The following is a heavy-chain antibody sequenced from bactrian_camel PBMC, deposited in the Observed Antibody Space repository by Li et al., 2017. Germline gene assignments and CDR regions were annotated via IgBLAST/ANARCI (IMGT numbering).Heavy chain of an antibody. CDR2: ICTGRLSTVRETT. Sequence: QLVESGGGSVQAGGSLRLSCAASGYTYSTYCMGWFRQVQGKEREGVAAICTGRLSTVRETTYYADSVKGRFTITHDNTKNTHFLEMSNLQPEDSAVYYCAAVSTGPRLSVISRGSPQRGDFQFWGQGTQVTV. V-gene: IGHV3S28*01. CDR1: GYTYSTYC. CDR3: AAVSTGPRLSVISRGSPQRGDFQF. D-gene: IGHD7*01. J-gene: IGHJ4*01.